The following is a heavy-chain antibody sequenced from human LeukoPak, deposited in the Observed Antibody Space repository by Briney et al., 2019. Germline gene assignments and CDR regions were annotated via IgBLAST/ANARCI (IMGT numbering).Heavy chain of an antibody. D-gene: IGHD6-13*01. CDR2: ITGSGGST. J-gene: IGHJ4*02. CDR3: AKVPLIAAPKHFDY. CDR1: GFTFSSYA. V-gene: IGHV3-23*01. Sequence: PGGFLRLSCAASGFTFSSYAMSWVRQAPGKGLEWVSAITGSGGSTYYADSVKGRFTISRDNSKNTLYLQMNRLRAEDTAVYYCAKVPLIAAPKHFDYWGQGTLVTVSS.